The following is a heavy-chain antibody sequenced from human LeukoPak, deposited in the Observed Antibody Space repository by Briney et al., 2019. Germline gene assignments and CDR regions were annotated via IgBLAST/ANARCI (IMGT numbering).Heavy chain of an antibody. J-gene: IGHJ4*02. CDR2: IQQDGSEK. V-gene: IGHV3-7*03. CDR1: GFTFRNYV. Sequence: PGGSLRLSCAASGFTFRNYVIHWVRQAPGKGLEWVANIQQDGSEKNYVDSVKGRFTISRDNAKESLYLQMHSLRAEDTAVYFCARGAYSTVLTGYWGQGTLVTVSS. D-gene: IGHD4-23*01. CDR3: ARGAYSTVLTGY.